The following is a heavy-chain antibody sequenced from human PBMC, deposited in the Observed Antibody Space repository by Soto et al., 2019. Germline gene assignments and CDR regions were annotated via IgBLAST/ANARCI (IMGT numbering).Heavy chain of an antibody. CDR2: IIPIFGTA. CDR1: GGTFSSYA. Sequence: QVQLVQSGAEVKKPGSSVKVSCKASGGTFSSYAISWVRQAPGQGLEWMGGIIPIFGTANYAQKFQGRVTXXAXEXXSTAYMELSSLRSEDTAVYYCASKVGEYSSSSGDYWGQGTLVTVSS. CDR3: ASKVGEYSSSSGDY. D-gene: IGHD6-6*01. V-gene: IGHV1-69*12. J-gene: IGHJ4*02.